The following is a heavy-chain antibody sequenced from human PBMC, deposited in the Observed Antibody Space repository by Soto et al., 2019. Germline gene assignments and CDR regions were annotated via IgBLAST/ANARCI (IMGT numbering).Heavy chain of an antibody. CDR2: ISYDGSNK. D-gene: IGHD2-15*01. Sequence: GGSLRLSCAASGFTFSSYGMHWVRQAPGKGLEWVAVISYDGSNKYYADSVKGRFTISRDNSKNTLYLQMNSLRAEDTAVYYCAKVPAGNPLAYIVVVVAATHAFDIWGQGTMVTVSS. V-gene: IGHV3-30*18. CDR3: AKVPAGNPLAYIVVVVAATHAFDI. CDR1: GFTFSSYG. J-gene: IGHJ3*02.